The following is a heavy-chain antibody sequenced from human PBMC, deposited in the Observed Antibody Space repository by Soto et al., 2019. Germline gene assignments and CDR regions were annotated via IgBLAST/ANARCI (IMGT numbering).Heavy chain of an antibody. CDR1: GFTFDDYA. CDR3: AKAVGSYGNFDY. Sequence: EVQLVESGGGLVQPGRSLRLSCAASGFTFDDYAMHWVRQAPGKGLEWVSRISWNSGSIGYADSVKGRFIISRDNDKYALYLEMNSLRAEGTGLYFCAKAVGSYGNFDYWGQGTLVTVSS. CDR2: ISWNSGSI. D-gene: IGHD5-18*01. V-gene: IGHV3-9*01. J-gene: IGHJ4*02.